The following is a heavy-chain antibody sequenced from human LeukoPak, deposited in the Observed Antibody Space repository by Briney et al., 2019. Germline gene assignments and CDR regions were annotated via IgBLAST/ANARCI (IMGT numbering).Heavy chain of an antibody. V-gene: IGHV1-46*01. Sequence: ASVKVSCKASGYTFTSYYMHWVRQAPGQGLEWMGIINPSGGSTSYAQKFQGRVTMTRDTSTSTVYMELSSLRSEDTAVYYCARDYYDSSGYPTGFAYWGQGTLVTVSS. J-gene: IGHJ4*02. D-gene: IGHD3-22*01. CDR3: ARDYYDSSGYPTGFAY. CDR1: GYTFTSYY. CDR2: INPSGGST.